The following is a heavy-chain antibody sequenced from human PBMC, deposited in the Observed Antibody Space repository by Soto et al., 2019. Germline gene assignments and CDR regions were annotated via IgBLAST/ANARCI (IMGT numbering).Heavy chain of an antibody. Sequence: ASVKVSCKAFGYTFITYGIAWVRQAPGQGLEWMGWVSGYNGNTDYAQKFQGRVTMTTETSTTTVLMELRSLRSDDTAVYYCARDQTGTYYNEAYDLWGQGTQVTVSS. V-gene: IGHV1-18*01. J-gene: IGHJ5*02. D-gene: IGHD3-10*01. CDR2: VSGYNGNT. CDR1: GYTFITYG. CDR3: ARDQTGTYYNEAYDL.